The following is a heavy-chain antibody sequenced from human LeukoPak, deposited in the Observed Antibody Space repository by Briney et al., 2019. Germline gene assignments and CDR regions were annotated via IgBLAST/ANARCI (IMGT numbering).Heavy chain of an antibody. CDR3: ARSDYMDV. J-gene: IGHJ6*03. V-gene: IGHV4-4*09. Sequence: SEPLSLTCTVSGGSISSYYWSWIRQPPGKGLEWIGYIYTSGSTNYNPSLKSRVTISVDTSKNQFSLKLSSVTAADTAVYYCARSDYMDVWGKGTTVTVSS. CDR1: GGSISSYY. CDR2: IYTSGST.